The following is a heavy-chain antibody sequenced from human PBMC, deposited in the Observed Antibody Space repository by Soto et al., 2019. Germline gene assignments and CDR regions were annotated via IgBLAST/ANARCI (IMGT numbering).Heavy chain of an antibody. CDR2: ISHDGSKI. Sequence: QVQLVESGGGVAQPGTSLRLSCAASGFSFSNYGMHWVRQAPGKGLEWVAVISHDGSKIFYADSVKGRLTISRDNSKNTLFVQMNSLRVEDTAVYYCAKARGSLQQLGRNCLDFWGQGVLVTVSS. J-gene: IGHJ4*02. CDR1: GFSFSNYG. D-gene: IGHD3-16*01. CDR3: AKARGSLQQLGRNCLDF. V-gene: IGHV3-30*18.